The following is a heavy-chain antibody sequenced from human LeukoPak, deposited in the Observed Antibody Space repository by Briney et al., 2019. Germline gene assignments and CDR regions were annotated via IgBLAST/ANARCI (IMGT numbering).Heavy chain of an antibody. CDR2: IKSKSDGGTTP. Sequence: GGSLRLSCVASGFTFSNAWMSWVRRAPGKGLEWVGRIKSKSDGGTTPDYAAPVKGRFTISRDDSKNTVYLQMNSLKTEDTGVYYCTTARRTIASSGTEYWGQGTLVTVSS. J-gene: IGHJ4*02. CDR1: GFTFSNAW. D-gene: IGHD6-13*01. V-gene: IGHV3-15*01. CDR3: TTARRTIASSGTEY.